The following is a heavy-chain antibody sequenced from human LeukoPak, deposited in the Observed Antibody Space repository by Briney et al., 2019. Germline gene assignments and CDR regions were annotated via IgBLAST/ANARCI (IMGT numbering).Heavy chain of an antibody. CDR3: AREPTSLLWFVELYYYYYGMDV. V-gene: IGHV1-18*01. CDR1: GYTFTSYG. CDR2: ISAYNGNT. J-gene: IGHJ6*02. D-gene: IGHD3-10*01. Sequence: ASVKVSCKASGYTFTSYGISWVRQAPGQGLEWMGWISAYNGNTNYAQKLQGRVTMTTDTSTSTAYMELRSLRSDDTAVYYCAREPTSLLWFVELYYYYYGMDVWGQGTTVTVSS.